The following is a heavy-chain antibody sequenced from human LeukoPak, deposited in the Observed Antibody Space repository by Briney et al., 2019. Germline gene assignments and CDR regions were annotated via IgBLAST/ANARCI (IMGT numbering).Heavy chain of an antibody. D-gene: IGHD3-10*01. Sequence: SQTLSLTCAIPVDSVSSNSAGWSWIRQSPSRGLEWLGRTYYRSKWNNNYAISVKSRITINPDTSKNQFSLQLNSVTPEDTGVYYCARARGYFDLWGRGTLVTVSS. J-gene: IGHJ2*01. CDR3: ARARGYFDL. CDR1: VDSVSSNSAG. V-gene: IGHV6-1*01. CDR2: TYYRSKWNN.